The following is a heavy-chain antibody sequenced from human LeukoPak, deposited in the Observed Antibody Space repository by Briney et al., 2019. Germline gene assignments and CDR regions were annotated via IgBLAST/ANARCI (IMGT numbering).Heavy chain of an antibody. CDR1: GFTFSSYW. CDR3: AREGVGYDSSGYYYY. Sequence: PGGSLRLSCAASGFTFSSYWMSWVRQAPGKGLEWVANIKQDGSEKYYVDSVKGRFTISRDNAKNSLYLQMNSLRAEDTAVYYCAREGVGYDSSGYYYYWGQGTLVTVSS. CDR2: IKQDGSEK. J-gene: IGHJ4*02. V-gene: IGHV3-7*01. D-gene: IGHD3-22*01.